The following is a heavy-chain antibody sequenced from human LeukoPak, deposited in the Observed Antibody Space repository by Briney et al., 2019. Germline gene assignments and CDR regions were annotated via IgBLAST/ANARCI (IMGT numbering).Heavy chain of an antibody. V-gene: IGHV4-34*01. D-gene: IGHD3-3*01. CDR1: GGSFSGYY. Sequence: SETLSLTCAVYGGSFSGYYWSWIRQPPGKGLEWIGEINHSGSTNYNPSLKSRVTISVDRSKNQFSLKLSSVTAADTAVYYCARARSGYFDYWGQGTLVTVSS. CDR2: INHSGST. CDR3: ARARSGYFDY. J-gene: IGHJ4*02.